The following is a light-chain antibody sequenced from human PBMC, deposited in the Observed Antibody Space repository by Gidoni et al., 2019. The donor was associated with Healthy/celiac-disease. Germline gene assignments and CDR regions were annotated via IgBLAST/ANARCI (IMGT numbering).Light chain of an antibody. CDR1: QSISSSQ. J-gene: IGKJ4*01. CDR3: QHFGN. Sequence: EIVLTQSPGTLSLSPGQSATLSCRASQSISSSQLAWDQQKPGQAPRPLMYGASSRATGIPDRFSGSGSGTDFTLTISRLEPEDFAVYYCQHFGNFGGGTKVE. CDR2: GAS. V-gene: IGKV3-20*01.